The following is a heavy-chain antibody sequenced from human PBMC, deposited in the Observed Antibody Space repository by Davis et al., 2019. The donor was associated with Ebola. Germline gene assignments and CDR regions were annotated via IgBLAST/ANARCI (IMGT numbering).Heavy chain of an antibody. D-gene: IGHD2-2*01. CDR1: GGTFSSYA. V-gene: IGHV1-69*04. CDR3: ARGGTVGYCSSTSCSNWFDP. CDR2: IIPILGIA. Sequence: SVKVSCKASGGTFSSYAISWVRQAPGQGLEWMGRIIPILGIANYAQKFQGRVTITADKSTSTAYMELSSLRSEDTAVYYCARGGTVGYCSSTSCSNWFDPWGQGTLVTVSS. J-gene: IGHJ5*02.